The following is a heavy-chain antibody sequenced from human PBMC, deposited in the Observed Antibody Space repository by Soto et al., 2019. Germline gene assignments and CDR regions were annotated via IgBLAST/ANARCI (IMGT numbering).Heavy chain of an antibody. CDR3: SRGRQYQLLHGPLDY. V-gene: IGHV1-18*01. J-gene: IGHJ4*02. CDR2: ISAYNGNT. Sequence: QVQLVQSGAEVKKPGASVKVSCKASGYTFTSYGISWVRQAPGQGLEWMGWISAYNGNTNYALKLQGRVTMTTDTSTSTSDMELRSLRYDDTAVDYCSRGRQYQLLHGPLDYWGQVTLVTVSS. D-gene: IGHD2-2*01. CDR1: GYTFTSYG.